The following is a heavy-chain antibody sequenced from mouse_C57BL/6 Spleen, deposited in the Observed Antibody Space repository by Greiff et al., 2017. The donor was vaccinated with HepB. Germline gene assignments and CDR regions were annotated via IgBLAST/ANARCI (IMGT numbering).Heavy chain of an antibody. CDR3: ARGIVVADY. CDR1: GYTFTSYT. D-gene: IGHD1-1*01. CDR2: INPSSGYT. Sequence: QVQLKESGAELARPGASVKMSCKASGYTFTSYTMHWVKQRPGQGLEWIGYINPSSGYTKYNQKFKDKATLTADKSSSTAYMQLSSLTSEDSAVYYCARGIVVADYWGQGTTLTVSS. V-gene: IGHV1-4*01. J-gene: IGHJ2*01.